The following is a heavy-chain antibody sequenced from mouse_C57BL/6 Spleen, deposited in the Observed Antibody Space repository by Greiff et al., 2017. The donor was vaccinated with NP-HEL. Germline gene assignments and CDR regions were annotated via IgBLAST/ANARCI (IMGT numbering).Heavy chain of an antibody. Sequence: VQLQQSGPELVKPGASVKISCKASGYSFTGYYMNWVKQSPEKSLEWIGEINPSTGGTTYNQKFKDKATLTVDKSSSTAYMQLKSLTSEDSAVYYCARSDYYGSSYWFAYWGQGTLVTVSA. D-gene: IGHD1-1*01. CDR3: ARSDYYGSSYWFAY. CDR2: INPSTGGT. J-gene: IGHJ3*01. CDR1: GYSFTGYY. V-gene: IGHV1-42*01.